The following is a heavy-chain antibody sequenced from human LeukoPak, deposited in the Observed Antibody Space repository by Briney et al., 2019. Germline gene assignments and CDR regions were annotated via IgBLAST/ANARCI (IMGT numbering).Heavy chain of an antibody. Sequence: KSSETLSLTCNVSGASISNSTYYWGWIRQPPGKGLEWIGSIYYSGSTYCKPSLKSRLTISVDTSKNQFSVNLSSVTAADTAVYYCARDFGFNWFDPWGQGTLVTVSS. D-gene: IGHD3-10*01. CDR1: GASISNSTYY. J-gene: IGHJ5*02. CDR2: IYYSGST. V-gene: IGHV4-39*07. CDR3: ARDFGFNWFDP.